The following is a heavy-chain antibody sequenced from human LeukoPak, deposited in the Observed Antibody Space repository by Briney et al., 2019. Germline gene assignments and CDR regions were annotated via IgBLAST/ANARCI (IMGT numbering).Heavy chain of an antibody. CDR2: IYYTGST. CDR3: ARGGGLGWPFFDY. V-gene: IGHV4-59*01. D-gene: IGHD3-16*01. CDR1: GGSISSYY. J-gene: IGHJ4*02. Sequence: SETLSLTCTVSGGSISSYYWSRIRQPPGKGLECIGYIYYTGSTNYNPSLKSRVTIAVDTSKNQFSLKLTSVTAADTAVYYCARGGGLGWPFFDYWGQGTLVTVSS.